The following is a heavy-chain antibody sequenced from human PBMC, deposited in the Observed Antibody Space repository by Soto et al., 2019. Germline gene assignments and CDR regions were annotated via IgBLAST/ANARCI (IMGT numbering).Heavy chain of an antibody. CDR1: GSTFSDYV. CDR3: AKSPGAGRTTSSVLDY. J-gene: IGHJ4*02. Sequence: GGSLRLSCAASGSTFSDYVMSWVRQAPGKGLEWVSGISGSGTITSYADSVRGRFTISRDNSKDTLYLQMNSLRVEDTAIYYCAKSPGAGRTTSSVLDYWGQGTLVTVSS. CDR2: ISGSGTIT. D-gene: IGHD2-2*01. V-gene: IGHV3-23*01.